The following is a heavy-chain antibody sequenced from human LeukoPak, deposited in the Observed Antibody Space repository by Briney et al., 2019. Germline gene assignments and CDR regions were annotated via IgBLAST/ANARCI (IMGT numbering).Heavy chain of an antibody. CDR2: MNPNSGNT. CDR3: ARVGRGGWELHLPGY. D-gene: IGHD1-26*01. V-gene: IGHV1-8*01. Sequence: ASVKVSCKASGYTFTSYDINWVRQAPGQGLEWMGWMNPNSGNTGYAQKFQGRVTMTRNTSISTAYMELSSLRSEDTAVYYCARVGRGGWELHLPGYWGQGTLVTVSS. CDR1: GYTFTSYD. J-gene: IGHJ4*02.